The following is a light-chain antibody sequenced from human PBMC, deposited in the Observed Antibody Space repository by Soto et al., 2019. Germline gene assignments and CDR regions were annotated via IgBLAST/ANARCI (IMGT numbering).Light chain of an antibody. V-gene: IGLV2-14*01. CDR1: ISDFVVYNY. CDR2: GVS. Sequence: QSVLTQPASVSGSPGQSITISCTGTISDFVVYNYVSWYQQHPGKAPKLMIYGVSNRPSGVSNRFSGSKSGSTASLTISGLQAEDEADYYCASYTRSNTYVFGTGTKVTVL. CDR3: ASYTRSNTYV. J-gene: IGLJ1*01.